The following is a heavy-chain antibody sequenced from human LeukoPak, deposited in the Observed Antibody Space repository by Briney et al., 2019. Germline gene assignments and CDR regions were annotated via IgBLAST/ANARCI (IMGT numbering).Heavy chain of an antibody. Sequence: GGSLRLSCAASGFTFSSYWMHWVRQAPGKGLVWVSRIKSDGSSNYAYSVKVQFTISRDNANNTLSLQMNSLRAEDTGLYYYARAPSEIGGYYPEYFRHWGQGTLVTVSS. D-gene: IGHD3-22*01. J-gene: IGHJ1*01. CDR3: ARAPSEIGGYYPEYFRH. CDR2: IKSDGSS. CDR1: GFTFSSYW. V-gene: IGHV3-74*01.